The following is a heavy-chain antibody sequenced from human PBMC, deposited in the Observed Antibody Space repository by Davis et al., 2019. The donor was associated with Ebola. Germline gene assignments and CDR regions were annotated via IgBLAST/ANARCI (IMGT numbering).Heavy chain of an antibody. CDR2: IKTDGSYT. D-gene: IGHD6-25*01. J-gene: IGHJ4*02. CDR3: ARREAASIDY. V-gene: IGHV3-74*01. CDR1: GFTFSSYW. Sequence: GESLKISCAASGFTFSSYWMHWVRQAPGKGLVWVSRIKTDGSYTNYADSVQGRFTISRDNAKNTLFLQLNSLRVEDTAIYYCARREAASIDYWGQGTLVTVSS.